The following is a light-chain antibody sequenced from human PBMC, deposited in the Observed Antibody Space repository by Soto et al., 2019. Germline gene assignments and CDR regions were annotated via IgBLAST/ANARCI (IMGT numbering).Light chain of an antibody. CDR1: QSVNIN. J-gene: IGKJ1*01. Sequence: EIVMTQSPATLSVSPGERATLSCRASQSVNINLAWYQQKPGQAPRLLIYAASIRATGIPARFSGSGSGTEFTLTINSLQSEDFAVYYCQQYNNWPPAFGQGTKVEIK. CDR3: QQYNNWPPA. CDR2: AAS. V-gene: IGKV3-15*01.